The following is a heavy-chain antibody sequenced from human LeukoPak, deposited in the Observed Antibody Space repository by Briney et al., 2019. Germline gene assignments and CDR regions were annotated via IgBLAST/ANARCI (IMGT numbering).Heavy chain of an antibody. CDR2: IGRDGSER. Sequence: PGGSLRLSCIASGFTFSSYSMNWVRQAPGKGLEWLANIGRDGSERHYVDSVKGRFTISRDNARNSLYLQMNSLRAEDTAVYYCARHAGGISATGTRPFDYWGQGTLVTVSS. V-gene: IGHV3-7*01. CDR3: ARHAGGISATGTRPFDY. J-gene: IGHJ4*02. CDR1: GFTFSSYS. D-gene: IGHD6-13*01.